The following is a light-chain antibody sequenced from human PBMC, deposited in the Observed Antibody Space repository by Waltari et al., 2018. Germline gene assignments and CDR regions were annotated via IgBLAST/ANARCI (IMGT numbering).Light chain of an antibody. CDR2: SVS. Sequence: QSALTQPASVSGSPGQSLSISCTGTSSYGGGYNYVSWSQQHPRKAPKLLIFSVSNRPSENSARFPASKSGTTASLSISGLQTEDEADYHCTSYTSKNTFIFGGGTRLTVL. V-gene: IGLV2-14*01. CDR1: SSYGGGYNY. CDR3: TSYTSKNTFI. J-gene: IGLJ2*01.